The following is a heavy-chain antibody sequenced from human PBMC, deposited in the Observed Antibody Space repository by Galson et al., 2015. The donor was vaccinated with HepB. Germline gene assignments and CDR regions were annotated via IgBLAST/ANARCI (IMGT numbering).Heavy chain of an antibody. CDR1: GGSISSGDYY. CDR2: IYYSGST. CDR3: ARTLNSGYSGYDLGEYYFDY. V-gene: IGHV4-30-4*01. J-gene: IGHJ4*02. D-gene: IGHD5-12*01. Sequence: TLSLTCTVSGGSISSGDYYWSWIRQPPGKGLEWIGYIYYSGSTYYNPSLKSRVTISVDTSKNQFSLKLSSVTAADTAVYYCARTLNSGYSGYDLGEYYFDYWGQGTLVTVSS.